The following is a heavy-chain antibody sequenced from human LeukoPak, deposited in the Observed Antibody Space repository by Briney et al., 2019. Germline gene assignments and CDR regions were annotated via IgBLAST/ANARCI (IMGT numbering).Heavy chain of an antibody. CDR2: IRSKAYGGTT. CDR3: TRVISGYSISWRYYCMDV. D-gene: IGHD6-13*01. CDR1: GFTFGDYA. V-gene: IGHV3-49*04. Sequence: GGSLRLSCTASGFTFGDYAMSWVRQAPGKGLEWVGFIRSKAYGGTTEYAASVKGRFTISRDDSKSIAYLQMNSLKTEDTAVYYCTRVISGYSISWRYYCMDVWGQGTTVTVSS. J-gene: IGHJ6*02.